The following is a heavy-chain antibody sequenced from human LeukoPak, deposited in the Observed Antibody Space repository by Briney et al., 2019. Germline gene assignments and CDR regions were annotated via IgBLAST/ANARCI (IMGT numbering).Heavy chain of an antibody. V-gene: IGHV3-20*04. J-gene: IGHJ4*02. D-gene: IGHD6-19*01. Sequence: GGSLRLSCAASKFTFSSFSMSWVRQAPGKGLEWVSGINWNGGSTGYADSVKGRFTISRDNAKNSLYLQMNSLRAEDTALYYCARDLPIAVAGTCFDYWGQGTLVTVSS. CDR3: ARDLPIAVAGTCFDY. CDR1: KFTFSSFS. CDR2: INWNGGST.